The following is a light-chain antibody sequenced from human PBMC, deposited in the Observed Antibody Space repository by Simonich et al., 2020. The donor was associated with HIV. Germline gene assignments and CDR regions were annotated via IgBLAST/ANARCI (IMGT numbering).Light chain of an antibody. CDR3: QQYYSTPNT. CDR2: WAS. Sequence: DIVMTQSPDSLAVSLGERATINCKSSQSLLYSSNNKNYLAWYQQKPGQPPKLLIYWASIRDSGVPDRFRGSGSGTDFTLTISSLHAEDVAVYYCQQYYSTPNTFGHGTKLEIK. J-gene: IGKJ2*01. CDR1: QSLLYSSNNKNY. V-gene: IGKV4-1*01.